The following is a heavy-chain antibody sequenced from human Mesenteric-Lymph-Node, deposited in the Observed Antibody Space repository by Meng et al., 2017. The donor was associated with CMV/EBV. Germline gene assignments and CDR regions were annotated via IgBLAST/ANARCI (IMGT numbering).Heavy chain of an antibody. CDR1: GFTFSNYA. CDR3: ARDRCSSTSCYGLYGMDV. D-gene: IGHD2-2*01. V-gene: IGHV3-23*01. J-gene: IGHJ6*02. Sequence: GGSLRLSCAASGFTFSNYAMSWARQAPGKGLEWVSSISDSGVSTYYAESVKGRFTIFRDNSKNTLYLQMNSLRAEDTAVYYCARDRCSSTSCYGLYGMDVWGQGTAVTVSS. CDR2: ISDSGVST.